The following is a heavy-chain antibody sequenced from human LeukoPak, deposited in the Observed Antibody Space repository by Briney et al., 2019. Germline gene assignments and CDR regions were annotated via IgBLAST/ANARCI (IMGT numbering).Heavy chain of an antibody. CDR2: ISAYNTNT. CDR3: ARDPVRPVGNYYGSGSYYDNWFDR. D-gene: IGHD3-10*01. V-gene: IGHV1-18*01. CDR1: GYTFTSYA. Sequence: ASVKVSCKASGYTFTSYATSWVRQAPRQDLELSGWISAYNTNTKYAQKLKGRVTMTTGTSASTAYLELRSLGSDDTAVYYCARDPVRPVGNYYGSGSYYDNWFDRCGQGRLVTVYS. J-gene: IGHJ5*02.